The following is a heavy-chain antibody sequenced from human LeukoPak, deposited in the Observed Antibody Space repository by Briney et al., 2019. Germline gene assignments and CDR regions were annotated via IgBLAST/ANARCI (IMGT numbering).Heavy chain of an antibody. CDR1: GGSISSYY. D-gene: IGHD3-9*01. V-gene: IGHV4-59*01. CDR3: ARVDLRYFDWLAPYYFDY. Sequence: KPSETLSLTCTVSGGSISSYYWSWIRQPPGKGLEWIGYIYYSGSTNYNPSLKSRVTISVDTSKNQFSLKLSSVTAADTAVYYCARVDLRYFDWLAPYYFDYWDQGTLVTVSS. CDR2: IYYSGST. J-gene: IGHJ4*02.